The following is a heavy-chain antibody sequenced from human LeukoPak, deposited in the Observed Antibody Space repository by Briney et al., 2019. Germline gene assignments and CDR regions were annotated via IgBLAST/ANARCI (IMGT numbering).Heavy chain of an antibody. CDR1: GDTFSDYY. D-gene: IGHD3-22*01. CDR2: INPSGGST. Sequence: ASVKVSCKASGDTFSDYYAHWVRQAPGQGLEWMGIINPSGGSTSYAQKFQGRVTMTTDTSTSTAYMELRSLRSDDTAVCYCARVQGDSSGYYYGDWYFDLWGRGTLVTVSS. V-gene: IGHV1-46*01. CDR3: ARVQGDSSGYYYGDWYFDL. J-gene: IGHJ2*01.